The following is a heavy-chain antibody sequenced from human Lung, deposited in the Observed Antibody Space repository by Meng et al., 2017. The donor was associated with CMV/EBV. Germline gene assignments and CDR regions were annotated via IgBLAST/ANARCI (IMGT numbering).Heavy chain of an antibody. CDR2: ISSSGSTI. D-gene: IGHD3-10*01. CDR3: ARDPLWFGVNYYYGMDV. Sequence: GGSXRLXXAASGFTFSSYEMNWVRQAPGKGLEWVSYISSSGSTIYYADSVKGRFTISRDNAKNSLYLQMNSLRAEDTAVYYCARDPLWFGVNYYYGMDVWGQGXTVTVSS. V-gene: IGHV3-48*03. J-gene: IGHJ6*02. CDR1: GFTFSSYE.